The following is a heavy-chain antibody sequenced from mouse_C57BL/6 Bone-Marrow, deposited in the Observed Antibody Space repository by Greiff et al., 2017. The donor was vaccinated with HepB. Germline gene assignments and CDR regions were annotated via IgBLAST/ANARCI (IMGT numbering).Heavy chain of an antibody. Sequence: VKLMESGAELVKPGASVKLSCKASGYTFTEYTIHWVKQRSGQGLEWIGWFYPGSGSIKYNEKFKDKATLTADKSSSTVYMELSRLTSEDSAVYFCARHEDYGNPFAYWGQGTLVTVSA. CDR2: FYPGSGSI. D-gene: IGHD2-1*01. CDR3: ARHEDYGNPFAY. CDR1: GYTFTEYT. J-gene: IGHJ3*01. V-gene: IGHV1-62-2*01.